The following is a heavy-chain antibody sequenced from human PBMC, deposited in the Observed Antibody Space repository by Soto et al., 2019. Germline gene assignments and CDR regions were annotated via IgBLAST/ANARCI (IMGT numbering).Heavy chain of an antibody. CDR2: LLPIFGTT. D-gene: IGHD3-22*01. J-gene: IGHJ6*02. Sequence: QVQLVQSGAEVKKPGSSVKVSCKASGGTFSSYAISWGRQAPGQGLEWMGGLLPIFGTTNYAQKFQGRVTITADESTSTAYMELSSLRSEDTAVYYCARDHYYDSSGYYRYYYGMDVWGQGTTVTVSS. CDR3: ARDHYYDSSGYYRYYYGMDV. V-gene: IGHV1-69*01. CDR1: GGTFSSYA.